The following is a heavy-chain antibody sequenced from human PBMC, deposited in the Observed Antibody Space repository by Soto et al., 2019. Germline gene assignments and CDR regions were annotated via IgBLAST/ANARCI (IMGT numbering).Heavy chain of an antibody. CDR2: ISGSGGST. Sequence: WGSLRLSFAASRFIFSRYALSWVRLAPGKGLEWVSAISGSGGSTYYADSVKGRFTISRDNSKNPLYLQMNSLRAEDTAVYYCAKGPHDSSGYYYLRDLDYWGQGT. CDR1: RFIFSRYA. CDR3: AKGPHDSSGYYYLRDLDY. V-gene: IGHV3-23*01. D-gene: IGHD3-22*01. J-gene: IGHJ4*02.